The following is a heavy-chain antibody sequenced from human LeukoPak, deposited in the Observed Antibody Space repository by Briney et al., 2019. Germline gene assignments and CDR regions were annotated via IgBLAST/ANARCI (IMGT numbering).Heavy chain of an antibody. V-gene: IGHV4-34*01. CDR3: ARDKRHLTGYYYFDY. CDR1: GESFSDYY. D-gene: IGHD3-9*01. CDR2: VNHGGTT. Sequence: SETLSLTCAVYGESFSDYYWSWIRQPPGRGLEWIGEVNHGGTTNYNPSLKSRVIISVDTSKNQFSLKLSSVTAADTAVYYCARDKRHLTGYYYFDYWGQGTLVTVSS. J-gene: IGHJ4*02.